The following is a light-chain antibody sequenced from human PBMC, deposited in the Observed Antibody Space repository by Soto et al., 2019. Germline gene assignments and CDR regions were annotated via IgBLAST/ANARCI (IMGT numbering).Light chain of an antibody. CDR2: GST. J-gene: IGLJ1*01. CDR1: RSNIGGGYD. Sequence: QSVLTQPPSVSGVPGQRVIISCTGSRSNIGGGYDVHWYRQLPGTAPQLLISGSTNRPSGTPDRFSGSKSGTSASLAITGLQAEDEADYYCQSYDSSLTTYVFGTGTKVTVL. CDR3: QSYDSSLTTYV. V-gene: IGLV1-40*01.